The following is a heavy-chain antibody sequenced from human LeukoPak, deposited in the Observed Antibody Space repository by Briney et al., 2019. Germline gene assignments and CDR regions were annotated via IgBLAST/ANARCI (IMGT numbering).Heavy chain of an antibody. J-gene: IGHJ4*02. CDR3: ASSAVAGTFDY. D-gene: IGHD6-19*01. CDR1: GGSISTYY. V-gene: IGHV4-4*07. Sequence: SETLSLTCTVSGGSISTYYWSWIRQPAGKGLEWIGRIYTSGSTNYNPSLKSRVTMSVDTSKNQFSLKLSSVTAADTAVYYCASSAVAGTFDYWGQGTLVTVSS. CDR2: IYTSGST.